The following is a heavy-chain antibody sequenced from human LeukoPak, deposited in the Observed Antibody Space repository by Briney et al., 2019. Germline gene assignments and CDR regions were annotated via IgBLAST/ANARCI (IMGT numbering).Heavy chain of an antibody. CDR3: ARALGRVQLWGILVY. J-gene: IGHJ4*02. V-gene: IGHV3-30-3*01. Sequence: GSLRLSCAASGFTFSSYAMHWVRQAPGKGLEWVAVISYDGSNKYYADSVKDRFTISRDNSKNTPYLQMNSLRAEDTAVYYCARALGRVQLWGILVYWGQGTLVTVSS. D-gene: IGHD5-18*01. CDR2: ISYDGSNK. CDR1: GFTFSSYA.